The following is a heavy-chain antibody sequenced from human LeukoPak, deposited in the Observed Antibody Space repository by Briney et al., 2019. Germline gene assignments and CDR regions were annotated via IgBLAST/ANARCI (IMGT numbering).Heavy chain of an antibody. CDR1: GFTFSSYW. CDR2: IKQDGSER. Sequence: GGSLRLSCAASGFTFSSYWMSWVRQAPGKGLEWVANIKQDGSERYYVDSVKGRFTISRDNAKNSLYLQMNSLRAEDTAVYYCSSASNAFDIWGQGTMVTVSS. D-gene: IGHD6-6*01. V-gene: IGHV3-7*05. CDR3: SSASNAFDI. J-gene: IGHJ3*02.